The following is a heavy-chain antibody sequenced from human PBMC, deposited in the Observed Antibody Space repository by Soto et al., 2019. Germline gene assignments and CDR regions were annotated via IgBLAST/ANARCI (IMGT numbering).Heavy chain of an antibody. CDR3: AAIAPPHYYDSSGSDAFDI. CDR2: IVVGSGNT. CDR1: GFTFTSSA. D-gene: IGHD3-22*01. V-gene: IGHV1-58*01. J-gene: IGHJ3*02. Sequence: SVKVSCKASGFTFTSSAVQWVRQARGQRLEWIGWIVVGSGNTNYAQKFQERVTITRDMSTSTAYMELSSLRSEDTAVYYCAAIAPPHYYDSSGSDAFDIWGQGTMVTVS.